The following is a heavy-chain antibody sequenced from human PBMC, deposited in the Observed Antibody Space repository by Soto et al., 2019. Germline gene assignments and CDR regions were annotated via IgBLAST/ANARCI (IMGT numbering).Heavy chain of an antibody. CDR3: ARDHYGDYVGFDY. V-gene: IGHV4-34*01. J-gene: IGHJ4*02. CDR1: GGSFSGYY. Sequence: SETLSLTCAVYGGSFSGYYWSWIRQPPGKGLEWIGEINHSGSTNYNPSLKSRVTISVDTSKNQFSLKLSSVTAADTAVYYCARDHYGDYVGFDYWGQGTLVTV. D-gene: IGHD4-17*01. CDR2: INHSGST.